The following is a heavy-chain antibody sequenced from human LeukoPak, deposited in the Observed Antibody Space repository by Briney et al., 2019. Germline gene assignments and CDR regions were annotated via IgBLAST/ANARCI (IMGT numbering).Heavy chain of an antibody. CDR2: IYSSGST. Sequence: SETLSLTCTVPGGSISSYYWSWIRQPAGQGLEWIGRIYSSGSTNYNPSFASRVTMSVDTSKNQFSLRLSSVTAADTAVYYCARSPVVIYNYFDYWGQGTLVTVSS. V-gene: IGHV4-4*07. CDR3: ARSPVVIYNYFDY. CDR1: GGSISSYY. D-gene: IGHD5-12*01. J-gene: IGHJ4*02.